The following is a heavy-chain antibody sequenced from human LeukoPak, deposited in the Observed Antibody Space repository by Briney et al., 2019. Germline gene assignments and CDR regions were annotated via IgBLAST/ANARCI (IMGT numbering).Heavy chain of an antibody. CDR3: ARGGIAVAGTRVVLGLVPYD. Sequence: PSETLSLTCTVSGGSISSGGYYWSWIRQPPGKGLKWIGYIYHSGSTYYNPSLKSRVAISVDRSKNQFSLKLSSVTAADTAVYYCARGGIAVAGTRVVLGLVPYDWGQGTLVTVSS. J-gene: IGHJ4*02. V-gene: IGHV4-30-2*01. CDR2: IYHSGST. D-gene: IGHD6-19*01. CDR1: GGSISSGGYY.